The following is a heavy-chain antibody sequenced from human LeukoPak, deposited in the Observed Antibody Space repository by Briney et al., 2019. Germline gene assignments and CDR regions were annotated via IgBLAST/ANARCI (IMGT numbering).Heavy chain of an antibody. CDR2: IESDGST. CDR3: ARATTYFYGSVTYDWFDP. Sequence: GRSLRLSCAASGFTFSSYWMHWVRQTPGKGLVWVSRIESDGSTIYADSVRGRFTISRDNAKNMVYLQMNSLRAEDTAMYYCARATTYFYGSVTYDWFDPWGQGTLVTVSS. V-gene: IGHV3-74*01. CDR1: GFTFSSYW. J-gene: IGHJ5*02. D-gene: IGHD3-10*01.